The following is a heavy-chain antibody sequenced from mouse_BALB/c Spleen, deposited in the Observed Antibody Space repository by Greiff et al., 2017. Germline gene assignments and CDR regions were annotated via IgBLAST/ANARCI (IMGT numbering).Heavy chain of an antibody. CDR3: VRDRTVVADWYFDV. CDR1: GFSLTSYD. D-gene: IGHD1-1*01. V-gene: IGHV2-9-2*01. Sequence: VKLQESGPGLVAPSQSLSITCTVSGFSLTSYDISWIRQPPGKGLEWLGVIWTGGGTNYNSAFMSRLSISKDNSKSQVFLKMNSLQTDDTAIYYCVRDRTVVADWYFDVWGAGTTVTVSS. CDR2: IWTGGGT. J-gene: IGHJ1*01.